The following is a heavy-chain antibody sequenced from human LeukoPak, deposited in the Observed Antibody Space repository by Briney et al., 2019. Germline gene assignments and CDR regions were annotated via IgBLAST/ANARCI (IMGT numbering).Heavy chain of an antibody. Sequence: PGGSLRLSCAASGFTFSSYSMNWARHAPGKGMESVSSISSSSSYIYYAESVKGRFTISRDNAKNSLYLQMNSLRAEDTAVYYCARGGIAAQRRDVFDIWGKGTMVTVSS. CDR1: GFTFSSYS. CDR3: ARGGIAAQRRDVFDI. J-gene: IGHJ3*02. D-gene: IGHD6-13*01. CDR2: ISSSSSYI. V-gene: IGHV3-21*01.